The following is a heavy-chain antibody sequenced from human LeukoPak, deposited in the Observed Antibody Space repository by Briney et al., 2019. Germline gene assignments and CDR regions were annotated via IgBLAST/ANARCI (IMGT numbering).Heavy chain of an antibody. D-gene: IGHD3-22*01. CDR3: ARLIRINWFDP. J-gene: IGHJ5*02. CDR1: GYTFTSYY. CDR2: INPSGGST. V-gene: IGHV1-46*01. Sequence: ASVKASCKASGYTFTSYYMHWVRQAPGQGLEWMGIINPSGGSTSYAQKFQGRVTMTRDTSTSTVYMELSSLRSEDTAVYYCARLIRINWFDPWGQETLVTVSS.